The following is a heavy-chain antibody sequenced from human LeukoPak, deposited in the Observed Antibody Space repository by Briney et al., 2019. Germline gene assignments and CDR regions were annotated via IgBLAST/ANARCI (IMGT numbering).Heavy chain of an antibody. CDR2: IYYSGSV. V-gene: IGHV4-59*08. D-gene: IGHD6-6*01. CDR1: GGSINSYY. CDR3: ARLGSSFDY. J-gene: IGHJ4*02. Sequence: SETLSLTCTVSGGSINSYYWSWIRQPPGKGLEWIGYIYYSGSVNYNPSLKSRVTISVDTSKNQFSLKLSSVTAADTAVYYCARLGSSFDYWGQGTLVTVSS.